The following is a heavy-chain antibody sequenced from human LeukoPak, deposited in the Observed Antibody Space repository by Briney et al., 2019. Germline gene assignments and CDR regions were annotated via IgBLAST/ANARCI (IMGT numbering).Heavy chain of an antibody. CDR1: GGSFSGYY. Sequence: SETLSLTCAVYGGSFSGYYWSWIRQPPGKGLERIGEINHSGSTNYNPSLKSRVTISVDTSKNQFSLKLSSVTAADTAVYYCARNSHYYDSSGFNYWGQGTLVTVSS. J-gene: IGHJ4*02. V-gene: IGHV4-34*01. CDR3: ARNSHYYDSSGFNY. CDR2: INHSGST. D-gene: IGHD3-22*01.